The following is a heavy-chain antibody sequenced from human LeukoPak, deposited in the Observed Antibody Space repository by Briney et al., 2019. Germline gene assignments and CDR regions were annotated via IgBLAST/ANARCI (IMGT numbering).Heavy chain of an antibody. Sequence: GSLRLSCAASGFTFDDYGMSWVRQAPGKGLEWVSGINWNGGSTGYADSVKGRFTISRDNAKNSLYLQMNSLRAEDTALYYCTSTGDFWSGYEIDYWGQGTLVTVSS. D-gene: IGHD3-3*01. CDR2: INWNGGST. CDR1: GFTFDDYG. V-gene: IGHV3-20*04. CDR3: TSTGDFWSGYEIDY. J-gene: IGHJ4*02.